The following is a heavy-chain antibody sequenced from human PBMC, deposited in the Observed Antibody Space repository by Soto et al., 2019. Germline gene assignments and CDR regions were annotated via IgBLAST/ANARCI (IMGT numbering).Heavy chain of an antibody. CDR2: IIPIFGTA. D-gene: IGHD1-7*01. CDR1: GGTFSSYA. Sequence: QVQLVQSGAEVKKPGSSVKVSCKASGGTFSSYAISWVRQAPGQGLEWMGGIIPIFGTANYAQKFQGRVTITAADSTSTAYMELSSLRSADTAVYYSASPTTPLYYYYGMDVWGQGTTVTVSS. J-gene: IGHJ6*02. CDR3: ASPTTPLYYYYGMDV. V-gene: IGHV1-69*12.